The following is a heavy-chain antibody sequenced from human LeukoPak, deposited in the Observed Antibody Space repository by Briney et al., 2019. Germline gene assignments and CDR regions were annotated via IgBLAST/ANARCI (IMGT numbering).Heavy chain of an antibody. CDR3: AKEGEIVVVITAGGHSHFDY. V-gene: IGHV3-23*01. J-gene: IGHJ4*02. CDR2: ICGRGGST. Sequence: GGALRPPRGAPGVTLRSNYMSRVRQGPGKGGEGGSAICGRGGSTYYADSVKGRFTISRDNSKNTLYLQMNSLRAEDTAVYYCAKEGEIVVVITAGGHSHFDYWGQGTLVTVSS. D-gene: IGHD3-22*01. CDR1: GVTLRSNY.